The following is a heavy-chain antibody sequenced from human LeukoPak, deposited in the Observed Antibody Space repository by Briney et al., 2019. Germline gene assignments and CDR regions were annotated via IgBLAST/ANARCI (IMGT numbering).Heavy chain of an antibody. CDR2: ISSSSSYI. J-gene: IGHJ4*02. V-gene: IGHV3-21*01. CDR3: SRQADTAMLIWSFTDY. D-gene: IGHD5-18*01. CDR1: GFTFSRYS. Sequence: PGGSLRLSCEASGFTFSRYSLTWVRQAPGKGLEWVSSISSSSSYIYYADSVRGRFTISRDNAKNSLYLLINGLSAEDTALYYCSRQADTAMLIWSFTDYWGKGTLVTVSS.